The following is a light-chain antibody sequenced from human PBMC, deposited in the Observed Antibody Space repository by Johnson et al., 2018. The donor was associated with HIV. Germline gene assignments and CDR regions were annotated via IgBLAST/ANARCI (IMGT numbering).Light chain of an antibody. V-gene: IGLV1-51*01. CDR2: DDN. Sequence: QSVLTQPPSVSAAPGQKVIISCSGGSSDIGNNYVSWYQHLPGTAPKLLIYDDNKRPSGIPDRFSGSKSGTSATMGITGLQTGDEADYYCGTWDSSLSAGHNYVFGTGTKVTVL. J-gene: IGLJ1*01. CDR3: GTWDSSLSAGHNYV. CDR1: SSDIGNNY.